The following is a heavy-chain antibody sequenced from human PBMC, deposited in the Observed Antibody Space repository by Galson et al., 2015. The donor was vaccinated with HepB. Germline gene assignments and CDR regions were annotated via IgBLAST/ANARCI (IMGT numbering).Heavy chain of an antibody. CDR2: ISYDGSNK. CDR3: ARDKDPSRSWVDGLIYYGLAV. J-gene: IGHJ6*02. V-gene: IGHV3-30*04. D-gene: IGHD6-13*01. CDR1: GFTFSSYA. Sequence: LRLSCAASGFTFSSYALHWVRQAPGKGLEWVAVISYDGSNKNYADSVKGRFTLSRDESRNTLHLQMNSLRAEDTAIYYCARDKDPSRSWVDGLIYYGLAVWGQGTTVTVSS.